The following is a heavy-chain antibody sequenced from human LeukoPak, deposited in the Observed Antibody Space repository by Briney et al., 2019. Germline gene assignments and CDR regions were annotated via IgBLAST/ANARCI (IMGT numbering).Heavy chain of an antibody. CDR1: GGSISSYY. V-gene: IGHV4-59*01. CDR2: IYYSGST. CDR3: ARSLPWVRGVINRFDY. D-gene: IGHD3-10*01. J-gene: IGHJ4*02. Sequence: KPSETLSLTCTVSGGSISSYYWSWIRQPPGKGLEWIGYIYYSGSTNYNPSLKSRVTISVDTSKNQFSLKLGSVTAADTAVYYCARSLPWVRGVINRFDYWGQGTLVTVSS.